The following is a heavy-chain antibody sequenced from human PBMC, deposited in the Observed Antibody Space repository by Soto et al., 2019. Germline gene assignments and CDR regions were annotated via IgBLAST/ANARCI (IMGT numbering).Heavy chain of an antibody. D-gene: IGHD1-20*01. J-gene: IGHJ2*01. CDR1: GLTFDDYS. Sequence: GGSLRLSCTASGLTFDDYSINWVRQAPGKGLEWVSGISWSSVNIYSEDSVKGRFTISRDNAKNNRYLQINSLRPEDTAIYFCTRLLGDSIKEPSYSDLWGRGTLVTVSS. V-gene: IGHV3-9*01. CDR3: TRLLGDSIKEPSYSDL. CDR2: ISWSSVNI.